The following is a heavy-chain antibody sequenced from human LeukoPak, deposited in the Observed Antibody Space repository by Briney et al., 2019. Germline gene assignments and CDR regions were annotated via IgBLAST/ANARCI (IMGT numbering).Heavy chain of an antibody. D-gene: IGHD4-17*01. J-gene: IGHJ6*02. Sequence: SETLSLTCSVSGGSVSTYYWSWIRQPPGKGLEWIAYIYYSGSTNYNPSLTSRVTISVDTSKNQFSLKLTPVTAADTAVYYCARSMTTMTPWDFFYNGMDVWGQGTTVTVSS. CDR2: IYYSGST. CDR1: GGSVSTYY. CDR3: ARSMTTMTPWDFFYNGMDV. V-gene: IGHV4-59*02.